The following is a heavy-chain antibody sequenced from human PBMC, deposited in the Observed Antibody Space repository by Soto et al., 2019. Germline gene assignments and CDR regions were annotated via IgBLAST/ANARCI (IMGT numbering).Heavy chain of an antibody. CDR3: ASYDGDYAPWSVP. Sequence: QVQLQESGPGLVKPSETLSLTCTVSGGSICSHYWSWIRQPLGKELEWIGYIYYSGSINYNPTLRSRVTISVETTKSQFALKLSSVTAADTAVYYGASYDGDYAPWSVPWGQGTLVTVSS. D-gene: IGHD4-17*01. J-gene: IGHJ5*02. CDR1: GGSICSHY. CDR2: IYYSGSI. V-gene: IGHV4-59*08.